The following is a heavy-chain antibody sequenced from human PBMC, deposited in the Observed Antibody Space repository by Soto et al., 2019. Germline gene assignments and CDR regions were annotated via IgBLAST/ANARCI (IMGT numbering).Heavy chain of an antibody. D-gene: IGHD3-9*01. J-gene: IGHJ4*02. Sequence: ASVKVSCKASGYTFTGYYMHWVRQAPGQGLEWMGWINPNSGGTNYAQKFQGWVTMTRDTSISTAYMELSRLRSDDTAVYYCARERNTYYDILTGYYLRYYFDYWGQGTLVTVSS. CDR1: GYTFTGYY. V-gene: IGHV1-2*04. CDR3: ARERNTYYDILTGYYLRYYFDY. CDR2: INPNSGGT.